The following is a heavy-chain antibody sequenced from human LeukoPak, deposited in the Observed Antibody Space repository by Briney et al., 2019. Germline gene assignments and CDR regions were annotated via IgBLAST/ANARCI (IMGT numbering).Heavy chain of an antibody. D-gene: IGHD1-26*01. CDR1: GYTFTSYG. J-gene: IGHJ3*02. V-gene: IGHV1-18*01. Sequence: EASVKVSCKASGYTFTSYGISWVRQAPGQGLEWMGWISAYNGNTNYAQKLQGRVTMTTDTSTSTAYMELRSLRSDDTAVYYCARVEGGSGSYQQYGAFDIWGQGTMVTVSS. CDR2: ISAYNGNT. CDR3: ARVEGGSGSYQQYGAFDI.